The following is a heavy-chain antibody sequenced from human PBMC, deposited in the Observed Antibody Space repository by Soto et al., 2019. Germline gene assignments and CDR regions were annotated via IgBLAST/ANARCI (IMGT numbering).Heavy chain of an antibody. CDR1: GFTFSSYW. D-gene: IGHD6-13*01. CDR2: INSDGSSA. CDR3: ARAYSSSWYYFAY. Sequence: EVQLVESGGGLVQPGGSLRLSCAASGFTFSSYWTHWVRQAPGKGLVWVSHINSDGSSATYADSVKGRFTISRDNAKNTLYLQMTSLRAEDTAVYYCARAYSSSWYYFAYWGQGTLVTVSS. J-gene: IGHJ4*02. V-gene: IGHV3-74*03.